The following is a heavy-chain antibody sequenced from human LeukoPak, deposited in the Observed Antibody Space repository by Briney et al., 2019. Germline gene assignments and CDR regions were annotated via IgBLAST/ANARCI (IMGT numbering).Heavy chain of an antibody. V-gene: IGHV4-4*07. CDR2: IYTSGST. D-gene: IGHD2-2*01. CDR3: ARVAGLPGYCSSTSCFYSENWFDP. CDR1: GGSISSYY. Sequence: SETLSLTCTVSGGSISSYYWSWIRRPAGKGLEWIGRIYTSGSTNYNPSLKSRVTMSVDTSKNQFSLKLSSVTAADTAVYYCARVAGLPGYCSSTSCFYSENWFDPWGQGTLVTVSS. J-gene: IGHJ5*02.